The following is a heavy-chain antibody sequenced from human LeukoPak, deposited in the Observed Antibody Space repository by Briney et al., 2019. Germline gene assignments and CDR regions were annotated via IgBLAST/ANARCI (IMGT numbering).Heavy chain of an antibody. D-gene: IGHD2-2*01. Sequence: GASVKVSCKASGGTFSSYTISWVRQAPGQGLEWMGRIIPILGIANYAQKFQGRVTITADKSTSTAYMELSSLRSEDTAVYYCARASSLLVVPVLDYWGQGTLVTVPS. CDR1: GGTFSSYT. CDR2: IIPILGIA. J-gene: IGHJ4*02. CDR3: ARASSLLVVPVLDY. V-gene: IGHV1-69*02.